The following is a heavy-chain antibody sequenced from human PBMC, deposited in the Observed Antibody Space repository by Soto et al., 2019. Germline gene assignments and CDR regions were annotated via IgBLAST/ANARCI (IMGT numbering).Heavy chain of an antibody. J-gene: IGHJ6*02. V-gene: IGHV3-33*01. Sequence: PGGSLRLSCAASGFTFSSYGMHWVRQAPGKGLEWVAVIWYDGSNKYYADSVKGRFTISRDNSKNTLYLQMNSLRAEDTAVYYCARDKGNALDYYYYGMDVWGQGTTVTVSS. CDR1: GFTFSSYG. CDR2: IWYDGSNK. CDR3: ARDKGNALDYYYYGMDV.